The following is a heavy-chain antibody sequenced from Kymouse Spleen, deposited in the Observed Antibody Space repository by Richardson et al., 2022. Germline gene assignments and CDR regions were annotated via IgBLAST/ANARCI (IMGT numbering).Heavy chain of an antibody. V-gene: IGHV3-9*01. CDR1: GFTFDDYA. CDR2: ISWNSGSI. D-gene: IGHD1-7*01. CDR3: AKDTLV**LELPPLTT. Sequence: EVQLVESGGGLVQPGRSLRLSCAASGFTFDDYAMHWVRQAPGKGLEWVSGISWNSGSIGYADSVKGRFTISRDNAKNSLYLQMNSLRAEDTALYYCAKDTLV**LELPPLTTGAREPWSPSPQ. J-gene: IGHJ4*02.